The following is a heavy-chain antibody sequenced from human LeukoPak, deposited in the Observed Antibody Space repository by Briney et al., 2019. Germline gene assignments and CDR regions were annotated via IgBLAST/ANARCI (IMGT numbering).Heavy chain of an antibody. CDR1: GGSFSGYY. CDR3: ARVTTVSTHDF. CDR2: VNHSGST. J-gene: IGHJ4*02. V-gene: IGHV4-34*01. D-gene: IGHD4-17*01. Sequence: SETLSLTCAVYGGSFSGYYWSWIRQPPGKGLEWIGEVNHSGSTNYNPSLKSRVTISVDTSKNQFSLNLSSVTAADTAVYYCARVTTVSTHDFWGQGTLVTVSS.